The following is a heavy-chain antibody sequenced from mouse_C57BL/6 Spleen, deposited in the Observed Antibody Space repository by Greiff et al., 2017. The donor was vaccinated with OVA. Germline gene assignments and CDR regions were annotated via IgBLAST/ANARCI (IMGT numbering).Heavy chain of an antibody. J-gene: IGHJ2*01. CDR3: ARDPSDSSGYDY. CDR1: GFTFSSYA. D-gene: IGHD3-2*02. V-gene: IGHV5-4*01. Sequence: EVKLMESGGGLVKPGGSLKLSCAASGFTFSSYAMSWVRQTPEKRLEWVATISDGGSYTYYPDNVKGRFTISRDNAKNNLYLQMSHLKSEDTAMYYCARDPSDSSGYDYWGQGTTLTVSS. CDR2: ISDGGSYT.